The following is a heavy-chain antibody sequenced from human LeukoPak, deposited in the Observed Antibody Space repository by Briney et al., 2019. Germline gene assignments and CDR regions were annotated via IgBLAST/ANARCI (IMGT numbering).Heavy chain of an antibody. D-gene: IGHD3-22*01. J-gene: IGHJ4*02. CDR1: GFTFSSYA. V-gene: IGHV3-30-3*01. CDR3: ARDYYDSSGPFDY. Sequence: PGGSLRLSCAASGFTFSSYAMHWVRQAPGKGLEWVAVISYDGSNKYYADSVKGRFTISRDNSRNTLYLQMNSLRAEDTAVYYCARDYYDSSGPFDYWGQGTLVNVSS. CDR2: ISYDGSNK.